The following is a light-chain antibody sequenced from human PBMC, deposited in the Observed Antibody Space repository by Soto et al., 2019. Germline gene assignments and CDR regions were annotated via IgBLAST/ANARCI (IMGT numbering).Light chain of an antibody. CDR3: QQYVSQPIT. J-gene: IGKJ5*01. CDR1: QSVSSSY. Sequence: EIVLTHSPGTLSLSPCERATLSFSASQSVSSSYLAWYQQKPGQAPRLLIYGASSRATGIPDRFSGSGSGTDFTLIISRLEPEDFALYYCQQYVSQPITFGQGTRLEI. CDR2: GAS. V-gene: IGKV3-20*01.